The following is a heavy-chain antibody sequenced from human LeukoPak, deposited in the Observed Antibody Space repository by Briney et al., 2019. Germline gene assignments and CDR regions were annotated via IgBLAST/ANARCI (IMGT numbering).Heavy chain of an antibody. CDR3: ARAEPWIHQQFDY. CDR1: GGSFSGYY. D-gene: IGHD5-12*01. V-gene: IGHV4-34*01. Sequence: SETLSLTCAVYGGSFSGYYWSWIRQPPGKGLEWIGEINHSGSTNYNPSLKSRVTISVDTSKNQFSLKLSSVTAADTAVYYCARAEPWIHQQFDYWGQGTLDTVSS. J-gene: IGHJ4*02. CDR2: INHSGST.